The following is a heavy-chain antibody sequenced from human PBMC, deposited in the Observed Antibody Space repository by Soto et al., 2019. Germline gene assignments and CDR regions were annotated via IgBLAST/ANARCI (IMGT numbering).Heavy chain of an antibody. CDR2: ISYDGSNK. CDR1: GFSFSDCG. V-gene: IGHV3-30*18. J-gene: IGHJ6*02. CDR3: AKDNAESGPTPPGYYYAMDV. D-gene: IGHD1-26*01. Sequence: GGSLRLSCAASGFSFSDCGMHWVRQAPGKGLEWVAVISYDGSNKYYADSVKGRFTISRDNSKNTLYLQMNTLRAEDTALYYCAKDNAESGPTPPGYYYAMDVWGQGTTVTVSS.